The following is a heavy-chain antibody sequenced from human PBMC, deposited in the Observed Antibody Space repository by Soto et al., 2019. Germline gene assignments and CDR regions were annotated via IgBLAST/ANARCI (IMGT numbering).Heavy chain of an antibody. Sequence: EVQLLESGGGLVQPGGSLRLSCAASGFTFSSYAMSWVRQAPGKGLEWVSAISGSGGSTYYADSVKGRFTISRDNSKNTLYLQLNSLRAEDTALYYCAKCRGVWFGESDYWGQGTLVTVSS. D-gene: IGHD3-10*01. J-gene: IGHJ4*02. CDR3: AKCRGVWFGESDY. CDR2: ISGSGGST. CDR1: GFTFSSYA. V-gene: IGHV3-23*01.